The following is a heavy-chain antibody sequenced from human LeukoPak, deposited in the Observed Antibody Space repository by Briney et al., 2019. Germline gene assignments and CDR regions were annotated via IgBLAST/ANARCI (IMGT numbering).Heavy chain of an antibody. Sequence: GGSLRLSCAASGLTFSSYAMHWVRQAPGKGLEWVSFISDDGSDKYYADSVKGRFTISRDNSKNTLYLQMNSLRPEDTAVYYCARAVIVVISAAMLSRRYYYYGMDVWGQGTTVTVSS. CDR2: ISDDGSDK. CDR1: GLTFSSYA. V-gene: IGHV3-30*04. J-gene: IGHJ6*02. D-gene: IGHD2-2*01. CDR3: ARAVIVVISAAMLSRRYYYYGMDV.